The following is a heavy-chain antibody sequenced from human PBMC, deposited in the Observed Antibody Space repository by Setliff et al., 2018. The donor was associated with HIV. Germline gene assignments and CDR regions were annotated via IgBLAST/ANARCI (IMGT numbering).Heavy chain of an antibody. CDR1: GGSISIGGYY. CDR2: IYHNGST. CDR3: ARGGGSRAATSSYYYMDV. D-gene: IGHD2-15*01. Sequence: LSLTCTVSGGSISIGGYYWGWIRRHPGKGLEWIGYIYHNGSTYYNPSLKSRVIISVDTSKNQFSLKLSSVTAADTAVYYCARGGGSRAATSSYYYMDVWGKGTTVTVSS. J-gene: IGHJ6*03. V-gene: IGHV4-31*03.